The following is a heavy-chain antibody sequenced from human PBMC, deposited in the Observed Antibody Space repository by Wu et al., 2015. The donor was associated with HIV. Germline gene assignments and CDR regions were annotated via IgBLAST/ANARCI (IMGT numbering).Heavy chain of an antibody. D-gene: IGHD6-19*01. CDR3: ARPWQLRNGWSFFDY. CDR1: GDTFNIFA. CDR2: IIPAFGTT. J-gene: IGHJ4*02. Sequence: QVQLVQSGAEVKKPGSSVKVSCKASGDTFNIFAINWVRQAPGQGLEWMGGIIPAFGTTDYAGKFQGRVTISADDSTSTAYMELKRLTSEDTAVYYCARPWQLRNGWSFFDYWGQGNPGHRLL. V-gene: IGHV1-69*12.